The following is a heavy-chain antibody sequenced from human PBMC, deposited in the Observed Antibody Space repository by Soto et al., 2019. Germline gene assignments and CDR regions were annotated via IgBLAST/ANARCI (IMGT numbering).Heavy chain of an antibody. J-gene: IGHJ5*02. CDR2: MDTNSGNT. CDR1: GYTFTSYH. V-gene: IGHV1-8*01. CDR3: ARRLFDP. Sequence: QVQLVQSGAEVKKPGASVKVSCKASGYTFTSYHINWVRQATGHGLEWMGWMDTNSGNTGFAQKFQGRVNMTRNTSIRTANMELTSLRAEDTAVDYCARRLFDPWGQGTLVTVSS.